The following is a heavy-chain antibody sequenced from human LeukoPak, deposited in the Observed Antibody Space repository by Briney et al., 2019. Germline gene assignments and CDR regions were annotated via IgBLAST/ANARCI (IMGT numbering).Heavy chain of an antibody. CDR3: ARHVSDGRLSPYYFDY. D-gene: IGHD1-26*01. J-gene: IGHJ4*02. Sequence: PSETLSLTCAVSGYSISSGYYWGWIRPPPGKGLEWIGSIYHSGSTYYNPSLKSRVTISVDTSKNQFSLKLSSATAADTAVYYCARHVSDGRLSPYYFDYWGQGTLVTVSS. V-gene: IGHV4-38-2*01. CDR2: IYHSGST. CDR1: GYSISSGYY.